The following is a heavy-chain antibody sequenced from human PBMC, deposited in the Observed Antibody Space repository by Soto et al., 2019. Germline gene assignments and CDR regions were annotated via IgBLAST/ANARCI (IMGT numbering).Heavy chain of an antibody. J-gene: IGHJ6*02. V-gene: IGHV1-18*04. Sequence: ASVKVSCKASGYTFTSYGISWVRQPPGQGLEWMGWISAYNGNTNYSQKLQGRVTMTTDTSTSTAYKELRSLRSDDTAVYYCATSLRGMGGLLGHRFSGMDVWGQGTPVTVSS. CDR1: GYTFTSYG. CDR2: ISAYNGNT. CDR3: ATSLRGMGGLLGHRFSGMDV. D-gene: IGHD1-26*01.